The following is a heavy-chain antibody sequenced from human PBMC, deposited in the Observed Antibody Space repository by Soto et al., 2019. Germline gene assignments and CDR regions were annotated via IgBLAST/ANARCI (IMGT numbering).Heavy chain of an antibody. Sequence: EVQLVESGGGLVQIGGSLKLSCATSGLSFSGSAMHWARQASGKGLEWVGRIRSRPHNYATTYAASVEGRFTISRDDSKNTVYLQMNGLKPEDTAVYYCTTERDYWGRGTLVTVSS. CDR3: TTERDY. CDR2: IRSRPHNYAT. CDR1: GLSFSGSA. V-gene: IGHV3-73*02. J-gene: IGHJ4*02.